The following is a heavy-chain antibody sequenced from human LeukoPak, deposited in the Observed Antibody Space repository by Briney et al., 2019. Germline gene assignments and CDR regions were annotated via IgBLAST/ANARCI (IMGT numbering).Heavy chain of an antibody. CDR1: GGSITSYY. Sequence: SETLSLTCTVSGGSITSYYWSWIRQPPGKGLEWIGYIYNSGSTNYNPSLKSRVTISVDTSKNQFSLKLSSVTAADTVVYYCARLYSSSLGRVFDYWGQGTLVTVSS. CDR2: IYNSGST. V-gene: IGHV4-59*01. CDR3: ARLYSSSLGRVFDY. D-gene: IGHD4-11*01. J-gene: IGHJ4*02.